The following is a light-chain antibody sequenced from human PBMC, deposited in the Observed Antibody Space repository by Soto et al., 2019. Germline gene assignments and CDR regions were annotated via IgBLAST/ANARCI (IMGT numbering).Light chain of an antibody. Sequence: QSLLTQPPSASGNPGQRLTISCSGSTSNILRNYVYWYRQLPGTAPRLLISMNDQRPSGVPDRFSGSKSGTSASLAISGLRSEDEADYYCASWDDRLSGYVLGTGTKVTVL. J-gene: IGLJ1*01. CDR1: TSNILRNY. V-gene: IGLV1-47*01. CDR3: ASWDDRLSGYV. CDR2: MND.